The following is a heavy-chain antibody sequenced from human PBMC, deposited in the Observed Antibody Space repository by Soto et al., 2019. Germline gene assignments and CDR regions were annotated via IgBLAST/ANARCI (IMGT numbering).Heavy chain of an antibody. J-gene: IGHJ4*02. V-gene: IGHV3-23*01. CDR2: IYGSGGGI. Sequence: EVQLLESGGGLVQPGGSLRLSCTASGFTFRDYAMTWVRQASGKGLESVSGIYGSGGGIQYADSVKGRFTISRDNYRNTLYLQMNSLRDEDTAVYYCAKDLVSGDGLWLMDEWGQGTLVTVSP. CDR3: AKDLVSGDGLWLMDE. CDR1: GFTFRDYA. D-gene: IGHD2-21*02.